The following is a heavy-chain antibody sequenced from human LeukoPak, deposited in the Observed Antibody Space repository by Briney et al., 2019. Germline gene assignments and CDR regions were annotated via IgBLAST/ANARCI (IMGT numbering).Heavy chain of an antibody. CDR2: INPSGGST. CDR1: GYTFTGYY. J-gene: IGHJ5*02. D-gene: IGHD5-12*01. CDR3: ARDVLRGYGGYGGGYWFDP. Sequence: ASVKVSCKASGYTFTGYYMHWVRQAPGQGLEWMGRINPSGGSTTYAQTFQGRVAMTRDTSIGTAYMKLSRLRSDDTAVYYCARDVLRGYGGYGGGYWFDPWGQGTLVTVSS. V-gene: IGHV1-2*02.